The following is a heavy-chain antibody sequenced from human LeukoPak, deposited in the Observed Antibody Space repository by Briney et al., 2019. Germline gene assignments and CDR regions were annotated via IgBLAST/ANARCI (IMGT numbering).Heavy chain of an antibody. CDR2: IWYHGSNE. CDR3: ARGAYGDYDAMRGMDV. J-gene: IGHJ6*02. D-gene: IGHD4-17*01. Sequence: PGGSLRLSCAASGFSFSNYGMHWVRQAPGKGLEWVAVIWYHGSNEHYADSVKGRFTISRDNSKNTLYLQMNSLRGEDTAVYYCARGAYGDYDAMRGMDVWGQGTTVTVSS. CDR1: GFSFSNYG. V-gene: IGHV3-33*01.